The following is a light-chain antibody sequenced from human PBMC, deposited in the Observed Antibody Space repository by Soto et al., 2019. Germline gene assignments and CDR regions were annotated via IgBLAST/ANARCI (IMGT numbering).Light chain of an antibody. Sequence: QSVLTQPPSVSAAPGQKVTISCSGSTSNIGNNYVSWYQHLPGAAPKLLIYDYNRRPSGIPDRFSGSRSGTSATLGITGLQTGDEADYYCATWDSSLRAYVFGTGTKATVL. CDR3: ATWDSSLRAYV. CDR1: TSNIGNNY. V-gene: IGLV1-51*01. CDR2: DYN. J-gene: IGLJ1*01.